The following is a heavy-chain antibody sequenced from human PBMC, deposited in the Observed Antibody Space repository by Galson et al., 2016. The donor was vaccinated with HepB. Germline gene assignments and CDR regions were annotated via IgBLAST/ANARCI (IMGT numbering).Heavy chain of an antibody. V-gene: IGHV3-7*03. J-gene: IGHJ6*04. D-gene: IGHD3-16*01. CDR3: VQGGTAPAV. CDR2: IDRDGSQK. CDR1: GFTFSNYW. Sequence: SLRLSCAASGFTFSNYWMTWVRQAPGKGLEWVAIIDRDGSQKYHVDSVKGRFTISRDNAKSSLFLEMSSLRAEDTAVYYCVQGGTAPAVWGKGTTVTVSS.